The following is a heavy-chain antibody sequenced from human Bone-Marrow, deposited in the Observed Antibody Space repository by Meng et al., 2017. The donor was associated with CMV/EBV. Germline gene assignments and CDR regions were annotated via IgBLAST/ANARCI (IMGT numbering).Heavy chain of an antibody. CDR2: ITHSGST. CDR3: APGFRSWSGSYSS. Sequence: VPLQQWGAGLLQPSETLSLTCGVYGAPFSGYWSWVRQPPGKGLEWIGEITHSGSTNYNVSLKSRVTISIDTSKNQFSLKLSSVTATDTAVYYCAPGFRSWSGSYSSWGQGTLVTVSS. CDR1: GAPFSGY. V-gene: IGHV4-34*01. D-gene: IGHD1-26*01. J-gene: IGHJ4*02.